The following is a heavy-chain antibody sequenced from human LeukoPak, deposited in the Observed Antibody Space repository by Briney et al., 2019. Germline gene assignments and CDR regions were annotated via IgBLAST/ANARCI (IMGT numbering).Heavy chain of an antibody. J-gene: IGHJ4*02. V-gene: IGHV3-23*01. Sequence: GGSLRLSCTASGFTVSSHYMNWVRQAPGKGLEWVSAISGSGASTSYADSVKGRFTISRDNSKNTLYLQVTSLRAEDTAVYYCAKGTGYGLGLYYFDYWGQGTLVTVSS. CDR3: AKGTGYGLGLYYFDY. CDR2: ISGSGAST. D-gene: IGHD3/OR15-3a*01. CDR1: GFTVSSHY.